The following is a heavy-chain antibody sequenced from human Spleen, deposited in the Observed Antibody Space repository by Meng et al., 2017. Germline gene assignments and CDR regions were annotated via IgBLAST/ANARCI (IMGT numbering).Heavy chain of an antibody. CDR3: ARDEDISAAGKLFGDY. D-gene: IGHD6-25*01. CDR2: INPKSGDT. CDR1: GYNFPDYY. V-gene: IGHV1-2*06. Sequence: VPLVQSGAEVKKPGASVKVSCKPSGYNFPDYYIHWVRRAPGQGLEWMGRINPKSGDTHYAQKFQARVTMTGDTSISTAYMELSGLRPDDTAMYYCARDEDISAAGKLFGDYWGQGTLVTVSS. J-gene: IGHJ4*02.